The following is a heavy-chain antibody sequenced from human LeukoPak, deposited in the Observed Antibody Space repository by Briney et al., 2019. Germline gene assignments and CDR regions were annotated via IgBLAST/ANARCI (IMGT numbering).Heavy chain of an antibody. D-gene: IGHD6-19*01. V-gene: IGHV1-2*02. CDR2: INPNTGDT. CDR3: ASYPRYSSSPPFDY. J-gene: IGHJ4*02. CDR1: GNTFTGQD. Sequence: ASVKVSCKASGNTFTGQDMHWVRQAPGQGLEWMGWINPNTGDTNYAQKFQGRVTMTRDTTISTAYMEPSRLTSDDTAVYYCASYPRYSSSPPFDYWGQGTLVTVSS.